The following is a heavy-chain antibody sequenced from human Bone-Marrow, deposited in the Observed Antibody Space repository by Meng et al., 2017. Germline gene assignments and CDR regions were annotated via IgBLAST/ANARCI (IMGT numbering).Heavy chain of an antibody. Sequence: GESLKISCAASGFTFSSYNMHWVRQTPGEGLVWVSRINTDASITTYADSVKGRFTISRDDAKNTVYLQMNSLRAEDTAVYYCARDADWVIFDHWGQGERVNVSS. V-gene: IGHV3-74*03. CDR2: INTDASIT. J-gene: IGHJ4*02. CDR3: ARDADWVIFDH. CDR1: GFTFSSYN. D-gene: IGHD3-9*01.